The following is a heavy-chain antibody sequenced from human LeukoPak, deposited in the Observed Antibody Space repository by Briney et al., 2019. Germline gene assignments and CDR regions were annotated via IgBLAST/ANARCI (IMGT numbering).Heavy chain of an antibody. CDR3: ARAHCSSTSCYTDDAFDI. D-gene: IGHD2-2*02. V-gene: IGHV1-2*02. J-gene: IGHJ3*02. CDR1: GYRFITFG. Sequence: ASVKVSCKTSGYRFITFGINWVRQAPGQGLEWMGWINPNSGGTNYAQKFQGRVTMTRDTSISTAYMELSRLRSDDTAVYYCARAHCSSTSCYTDDAFDIWGQGTMVTVSS. CDR2: INPNSGGT.